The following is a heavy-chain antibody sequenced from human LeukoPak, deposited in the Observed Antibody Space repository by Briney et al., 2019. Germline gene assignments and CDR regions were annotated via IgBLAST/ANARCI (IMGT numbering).Heavy chain of an antibody. D-gene: IGHD3-3*01. CDR1: GDSINSLDL. J-gene: IGHJ4*02. Sequence: PSETLSLTCTVSGDSINSLDLWSWVRQPPGKGLEWIGEMYLSGTTHSNPSVKSRVTISIDKSKNQFFLNLSSVTAADTAVYYCARVNPYYDFWSGYPYYFDYWGQGTLVTVSS. CDR2: MYLSGTT. V-gene: IGHV4-4*02. CDR3: ARVNPYYDFWSGYPYYFDY.